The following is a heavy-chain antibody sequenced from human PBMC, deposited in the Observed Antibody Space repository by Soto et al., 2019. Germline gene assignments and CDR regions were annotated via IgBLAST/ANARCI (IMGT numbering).Heavy chain of an antibody. D-gene: IGHD6-19*01. CDR3: ATSSIMGIEVAGHFDS. CDR1: GGPISGTH. J-gene: IGHJ4*02. CDR2: MYVRGRG. Sequence: QVQLQESGPGQVKPSETLYLTCSVSGGPISGTHLSWIRQPVGKGLEWIGRMYVRGRGDYNPSLKGRVTMSIDTSKNQFSLKVRSVTAADTAVYYCATSSIMGIEVAGHFDSWGQGTLVSVSS. V-gene: IGHV4-4*07.